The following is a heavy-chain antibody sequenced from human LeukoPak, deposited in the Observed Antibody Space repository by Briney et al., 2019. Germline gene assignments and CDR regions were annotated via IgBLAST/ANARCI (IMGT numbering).Heavy chain of an antibody. V-gene: IGHV3-66*01. Sequence: GGSLRLSCAASGVTVSSNYMSWVRQAPGKGLEWVSVIYSGGSTYYAESVKGRFTISRDNSKNTLYLQMNSLRAEETAVYDCARVFSRGFYFDYWGQGTLVTVSS. J-gene: IGHJ4*02. CDR1: GVTVSSNY. CDR2: IYSGGST. CDR3: ARVFSRGFYFDY. D-gene: IGHD2-2*01.